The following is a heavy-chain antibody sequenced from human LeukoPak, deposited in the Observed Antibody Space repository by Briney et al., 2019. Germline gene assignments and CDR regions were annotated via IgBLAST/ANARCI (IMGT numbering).Heavy chain of an antibody. CDR1: GGSFSGYY. CDR2: INHSGST. V-gene: IGHV4-34*01. J-gene: IGHJ5*02. CDR3: ARARPIVVVVAATPGWFDP. Sequence: SETLSLTCAVYGGSFSGYYWSWIRQPPGKGLEWIGGINHSGSTNYNPSLKSRVTISVDTSKNQFSLKLGSVTAADTAVYYCARARPIVVVVAATPGWFDPWGQGTLVTVSS. D-gene: IGHD2-15*01.